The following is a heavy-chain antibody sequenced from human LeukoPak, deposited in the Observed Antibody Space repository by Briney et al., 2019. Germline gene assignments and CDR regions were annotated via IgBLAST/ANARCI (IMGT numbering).Heavy chain of an antibody. CDR3: AKDSGIVVVTFYFDY. Sequence: GGSLRLSCAASGFTFSSYWMSWVRQAPGKGLEWVANIKQDGSEKYYVDSVKGRFTISRDNAKNSLYLQMNSLRAEDTAVYYCAKDSGIVVVTFYFDYWGQGTLVTVFS. CDR1: GFTFSSYW. D-gene: IGHD2-21*02. CDR2: IKQDGSEK. J-gene: IGHJ4*02. V-gene: IGHV3-7*01.